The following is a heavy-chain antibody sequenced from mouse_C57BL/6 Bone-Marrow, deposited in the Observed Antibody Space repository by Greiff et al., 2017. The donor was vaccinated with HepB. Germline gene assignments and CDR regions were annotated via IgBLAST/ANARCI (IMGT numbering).Heavy chain of an antibody. CDR2: IWSGGST. Sequence: QVQLKQSGPSLVQPSQSLSITCTVSGFSLTSYGVHWVRQSPGKGLEWLGVIWSGGSTDYNAAFISRLSISKDNSKSQVFFKMNSLQADDTAIYYCARNWYFDVWGTGTTVTVSS. CDR3: ARNWYFDV. CDR1: GFSLTSYG. V-gene: IGHV2-2*01. J-gene: IGHJ1*03.